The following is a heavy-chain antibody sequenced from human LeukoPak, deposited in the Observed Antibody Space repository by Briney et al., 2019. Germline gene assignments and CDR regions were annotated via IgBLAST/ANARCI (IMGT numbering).Heavy chain of an antibody. CDR1: GFTFSSYA. D-gene: IGHD1-1*01. J-gene: IGHJ4*02. CDR2: ISYDGSNK. V-gene: IGHV3-30-3*01. Sequence: PGGSLRLSCAASGFTFSSYAMSWVRQAPGKGLEWVAVISYDGSNKYYADSVKGRFTISRDNSKNTLYLQMNSLRAEDTAVYYCARESRGTHDYWGQGTLVTVSS. CDR3: ARESRGTHDY.